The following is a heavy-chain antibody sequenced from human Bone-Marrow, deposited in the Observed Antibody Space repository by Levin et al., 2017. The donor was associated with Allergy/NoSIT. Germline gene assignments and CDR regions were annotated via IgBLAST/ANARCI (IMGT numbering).Heavy chain of an antibody. CDR2: IKSKTDGGTT. Sequence: PGGSLRLSCAASGITLSNAWLSWVRQAPGKGLEWVGRIKSKTDGGTTDHAAPVKGRFSISRDDSKNTLYLQMNSLKTEDTAVYYCATGGFVGAPFGCGAWGQGTLVTVSS. CDR3: ATGGFVGAPFGCGA. V-gene: IGHV3-15*01. J-gene: IGHJ5*02. CDR1: GITLSNAW. D-gene: IGHD1-26*01.